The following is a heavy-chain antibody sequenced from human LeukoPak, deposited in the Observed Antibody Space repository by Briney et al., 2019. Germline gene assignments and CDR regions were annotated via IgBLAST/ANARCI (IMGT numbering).Heavy chain of an antibody. J-gene: IGHJ4*02. CDR2: ISSSGSTI. D-gene: IGHD3-22*01. V-gene: IGHV3-11*01. Sequence: PGGSLRLSCAASGFTFSDYYMNWIRQAPGKGLEWVSYISSSGSTIYYADSVKGRFTISRDNAKNSLYLQMNSLRAEDTAVYYCARTIIDSSGYLDYWGQGTLVTVSS. CDR1: GFTFSDYY. CDR3: ARTIIDSSGYLDY.